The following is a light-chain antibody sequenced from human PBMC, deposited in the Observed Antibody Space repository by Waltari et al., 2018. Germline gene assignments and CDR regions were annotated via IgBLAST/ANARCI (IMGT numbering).Light chain of an antibody. CDR1: KLGDKF. CDR2: QDN. J-gene: IGLJ1*01. Sequence: SYDLTQPPSVSVSPGQTASITCSGDKLGDKFVSWYQQKPGQSPVLVIYQDNKRPSGIPERFSGANSGNTATLTISGTQAMDEADYYCQAWDSSTAWKVFGTGTKVTVL. V-gene: IGLV3-1*01. CDR3: QAWDSSTAWKV.